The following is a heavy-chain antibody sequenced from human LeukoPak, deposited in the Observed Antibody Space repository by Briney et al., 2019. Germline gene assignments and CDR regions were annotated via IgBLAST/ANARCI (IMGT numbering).Heavy chain of an antibody. CDR3: ATDQRYAFDY. CDR2: IRTTAEGAKYA. Sequence: GSLRLSCAASGFSFTDYPMNWVRQAPGKGLEWISNIRTTAEGAKYAYYADSVKGRVTISRDDGKNTLYLHMNSLRDDDTAVYYCATDQRYAFDYWGQGILVTVSS. J-gene: IGHJ4*02. CDR1: GFSFTDYP. V-gene: IGHV3-48*02. D-gene: IGHD3-9*01.